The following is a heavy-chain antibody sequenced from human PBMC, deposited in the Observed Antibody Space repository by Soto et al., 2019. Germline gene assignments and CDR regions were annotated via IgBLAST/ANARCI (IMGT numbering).Heavy chain of an antibody. CDR1: GFTFSSYS. J-gene: IGHJ6*02. Sequence: PGGSLRLSCASSGFTFSSYSMNWVRQAPGKGLEWVSYISSSSSTIYYADSVKGRFTISRDNAKNSLYLQMNSLRAEDTAVYYCARDSGYSSSWYMREVYGKDVWGQGTTVTVSS. CDR2: ISSSSSTI. V-gene: IGHV3-48*01. CDR3: ARDSGYSSSWYMREVYGKDV. D-gene: IGHD6-13*01.